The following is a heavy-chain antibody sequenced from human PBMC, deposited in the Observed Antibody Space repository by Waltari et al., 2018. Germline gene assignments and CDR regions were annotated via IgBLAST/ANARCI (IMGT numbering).Heavy chain of an antibody. CDR1: GVTVRSTY. CDR3: ASGEQWPTVVRQ. D-gene: IGHD6-19*01. J-gene: IGHJ4*02. Sequence: EGQLVESGGGLIQPGGSLRLSWVATGVTVRSTYMNWVRQAPGKGLELVSFIYNGENTYSPDSVTGRFTISADNSKTTLYLQMNSLSVEDTAVYYCASGEQWPTVVRQWGQGTLVTVSS. CDR2: IYNGENT. V-gene: IGHV3-53*01.